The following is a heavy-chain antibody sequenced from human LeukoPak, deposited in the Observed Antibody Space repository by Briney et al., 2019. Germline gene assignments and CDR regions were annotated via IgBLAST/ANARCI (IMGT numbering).Heavy chain of an antibody. CDR3: ARCLRITMVRGVIHWFDP. V-gene: IGHV4-39*07. J-gene: IGHJ5*02. CDR1: GGSISSSSYY. D-gene: IGHD3-10*01. CDR2: IYYSGST. Sequence: SETLSLTCTVSGGSISSSSYYWGWIRQPPGKGLEWIGSIYYSGSTYYNPSLKSRVTISVDTSKNQFSLKLSSVTAADTAVYYCARCLRITMVRGVIHWFDPWGQGTLVTVSS.